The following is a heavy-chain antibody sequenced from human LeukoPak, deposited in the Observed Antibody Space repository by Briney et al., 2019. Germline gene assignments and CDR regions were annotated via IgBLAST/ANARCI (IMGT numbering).Heavy chain of an antibody. Sequence: GGSLRLSCAASGVTFSSHSMHWVRQAPGKGLEWVALVSNDGGIKYYGASVRGRFTISRDNPENTLYLQMNSLRADDTAVYYCAKGGEQKTFRCGMDSWGQGTLVTVSS. CDR2: VSNDGGIK. V-gene: IGHV3-30*04. CDR1: GVTFSSHS. D-gene: IGHD1/OR15-1a*01. CDR3: AKGGEQKTFRCGMDS. J-gene: IGHJ4*02.